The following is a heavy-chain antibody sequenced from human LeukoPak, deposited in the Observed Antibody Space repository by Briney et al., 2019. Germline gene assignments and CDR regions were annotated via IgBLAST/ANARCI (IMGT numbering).Heavy chain of an antibody. Sequence: GRSLRLSCAASGFTFSSYAMHWVRQAPGKGLEWVAVISYDGSNKYYADSVKGRFTISRDNSKNTLYLQMNSLRAEDTAVYYCARVRSTPLFLNNWFDPGGQGTLVTVSS. D-gene: IGHD2-21*01. CDR3: ARVRSTPLFLNNWFDP. V-gene: IGHV3-30*04. J-gene: IGHJ5*02. CDR2: ISYDGSNK. CDR1: GFTFSSYA.